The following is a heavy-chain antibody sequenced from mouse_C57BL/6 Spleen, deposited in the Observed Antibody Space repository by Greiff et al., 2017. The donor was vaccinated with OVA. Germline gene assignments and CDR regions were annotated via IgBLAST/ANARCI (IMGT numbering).Heavy chain of an antibody. V-gene: IGHV2-2*01. CDR2: IWSGGST. D-gene: IGHD3-2*02. Sequence: VQLQQSGPGLVQPSQSLSITCTVSGFSLTSYGVHWVRQSPGKGLEWLGVIWSGGSTDYNADFISRLSISKDNSKSQVFFKMNSLQADDTSIYYCARSPSVYGYAMDYWGQGTAVTVSS. J-gene: IGHJ4*01. CDR1: GFSLTSYG. CDR3: ARSPSVYGYAMDY.